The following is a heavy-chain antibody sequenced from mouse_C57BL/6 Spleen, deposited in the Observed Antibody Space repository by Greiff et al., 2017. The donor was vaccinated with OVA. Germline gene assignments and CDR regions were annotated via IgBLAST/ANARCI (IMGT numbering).Heavy chain of an antibody. CDR3: AGYDGSSAWFAY. CDR2: ISDGGSYT. Sequence: DVMLVESGGGLVKPGGSLKLSCAASGFTFSSYAMSWVRQTPEKRLEWVATISDGGSYTYYPDNVKGRFTISRDNAKNNLYLQMSHLKSEDTAMYYCAGYDGSSAWFAYWGQGTLVTVSA. J-gene: IGHJ3*01. D-gene: IGHD2-3*01. CDR1: GFTFSSYA. V-gene: IGHV5-4*03.